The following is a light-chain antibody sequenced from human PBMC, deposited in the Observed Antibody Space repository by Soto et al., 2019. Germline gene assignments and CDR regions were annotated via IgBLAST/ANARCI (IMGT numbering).Light chain of an antibody. J-gene: IGKJ5*01. Sequence: DIQMTHSPSSLSASVGDRVTISCRSSQNINNYVNWYQHKPGKAPNLLIYATSSLQTGVPSRFSGSGSGTEFTLTISSLQPDDFATYYCQQYNSYSITFGQGTRLEIK. CDR2: ATS. V-gene: IGKV1-5*01. CDR1: QNINNY. CDR3: QQYNSYSIT.